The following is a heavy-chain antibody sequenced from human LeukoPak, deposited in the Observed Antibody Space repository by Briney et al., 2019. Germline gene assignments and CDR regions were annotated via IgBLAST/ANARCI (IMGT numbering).Heavy chain of an antibody. D-gene: IGHD1-1*01. CDR3: ARVSGRLERQGDLDY. V-gene: IGHV3-21*01. CDR2: ISGDSTYI. Sequence: GGSLRLSCAASGFTFASYSMNWVRQAPGKGLEWVSSISGDSTYIYNAGSVKGQFTNSRDNAQASLYLRLISLRADDTAVYYCARVSGRLERQGDLDYWGQGTLVIVSS. J-gene: IGHJ4*02. CDR1: GFTFASYS.